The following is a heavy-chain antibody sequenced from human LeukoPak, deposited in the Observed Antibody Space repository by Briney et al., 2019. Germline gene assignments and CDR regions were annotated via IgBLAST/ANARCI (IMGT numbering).Heavy chain of an antibody. CDR3: ARGGPRFPTQH. Sequence: KTSETLSLTCTVSGGSIRSSYYYWGWIRQPPGKGLEWIGSIYDSGSTYYNPSLKSRVTISVDTSKNQFSLKLNSVTAADTAVYYCARGGPRFPTQHWGQGTLVTVSS. CDR2: IYDSGST. J-gene: IGHJ1*01. CDR1: GGSIRSSYYY. D-gene: IGHD3-16*01. V-gene: IGHV4-39*01.